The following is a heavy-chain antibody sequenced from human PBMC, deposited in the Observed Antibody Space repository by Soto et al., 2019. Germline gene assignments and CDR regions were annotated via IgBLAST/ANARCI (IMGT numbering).Heavy chain of an antibody. D-gene: IGHD3-22*01. J-gene: IGHJ4*02. CDR3: AKDDYDSSGYYYESGLYYFDY. CDR1: GFTFSSYA. Sequence: EVQLLESGGGLVQPGGSLRLSCAASGFTFSSYAMSWVRQAPGKGLEWVSAISGSGGSTYYADSVKGRFTISRDNSKNTLYLQMNSLRAEDTAVYYCAKDDYDSSGYYYESGLYYFDYWGQGTLVTVSS. V-gene: IGHV3-23*01. CDR2: ISGSGGST.